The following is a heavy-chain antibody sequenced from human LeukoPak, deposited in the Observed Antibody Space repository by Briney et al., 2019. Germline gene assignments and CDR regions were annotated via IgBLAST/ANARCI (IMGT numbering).Heavy chain of an antibody. D-gene: IGHD3-3*01. CDR3: ARDDDFWSGLDY. V-gene: IGHV4-61*02. CDR2: IYTSGST. CDR1: GGSISSGSYY. J-gene: IGHJ4*02. Sequence: SQTLSLTCTVSGGSISSGSYYWSWIRQPAGKGLEWIGRIYTSGSTNYNPSLKSRVTISVDTSKNQFSLKLSSVTAADTAVYYCARDDDFWSGLDYWGQGTLVTVSS.